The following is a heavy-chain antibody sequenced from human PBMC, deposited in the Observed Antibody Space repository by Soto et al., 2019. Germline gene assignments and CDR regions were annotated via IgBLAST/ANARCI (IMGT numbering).Heavy chain of an antibody. Sequence: PGESLKISCAASGFTFSSYAMSWVRQAPGKGLEWVSAISGSGVSTYYADSVKGRFTISRDNSKNTLYLQMNSLRAEDTAVYYCAKSPGMFYYDSSGYYHYDDWGQGTLVTVSS. V-gene: IGHV3-23*01. CDR1: GFTFSSYA. CDR3: AKSPGMFYYDSSGYYHYDD. D-gene: IGHD3-22*01. J-gene: IGHJ4*02. CDR2: ISGSGVST.